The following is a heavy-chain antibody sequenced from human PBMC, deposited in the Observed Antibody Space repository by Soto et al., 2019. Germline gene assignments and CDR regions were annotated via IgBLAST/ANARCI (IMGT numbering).Heavy chain of an antibody. D-gene: IGHD3-22*01. CDR1: GGSISSGGYS. J-gene: IGHJ4*02. CDR3: ARASQYYYESSGYYSYYFDY. Sequence: PSETLSLTCAVSGGSISSGGYSWSWIRQPPGKGLEWIGYIYHSGSTYYNPSLKSRVTISVDRSKNKFSLKLSSVTAADTAVYYCARASQYYYESSGYYSYYFDYWGQGTLVTVSS. CDR2: IYHSGST. V-gene: IGHV4-30-2*01.